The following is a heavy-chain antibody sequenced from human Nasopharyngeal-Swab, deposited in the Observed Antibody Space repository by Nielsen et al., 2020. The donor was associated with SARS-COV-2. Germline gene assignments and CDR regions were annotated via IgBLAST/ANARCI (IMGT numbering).Heavy chain of an antibody. CDR2: INPSGGST. V-gene: IGHV1-46*01. J-gene: IGHJ6*02. Sequence: WVRQAPGQGLEWMGIINPSGGSTSYAQKFQGRVTMTRDTSTSTVYMELSSLRSEDTDVYYCAREIVGASYYYYGMDVWGQGTTVTVSS. D-gene: IGHD1-26*01. CDR3: AREIVGASYYYYGMDV.